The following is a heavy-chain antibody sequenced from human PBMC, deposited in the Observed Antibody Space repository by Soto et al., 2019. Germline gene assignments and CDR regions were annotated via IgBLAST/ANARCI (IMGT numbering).Heavy chain of an antibody. CDR2: ISYDGSNK. J-gene: IGHJ4*02. V-gene: IGHV3-30*18. CDR1: GFTFSSCG. CDR3: AKPVLNSHYDFWSGYYSEYYFDY. D-gene: IGHD3-3*01. Sequence: GGSLRLSCAASGFTFSSCGMHWVRQAPGKGLEWVAVISYDGSNKYYADSVKGRFTNSRDNSKNKLYLKMNSLRAEDTAVYYCAKPVLNSHYDFWSGYYSEYYFDYWGQGTLVTVSS.